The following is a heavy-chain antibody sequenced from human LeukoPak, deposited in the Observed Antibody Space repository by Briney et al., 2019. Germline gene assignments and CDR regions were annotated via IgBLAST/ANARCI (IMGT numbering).Heavy chain of an antibody. V-gene: IGHV3-7*03. D-gene: IGHD3-10*01. J-gene: IGHJ4*02. CDR2: IKQDGSEK. Sequence: GGSLRLSCAASGFTSSSYWMSWVRQAPGKGLEWVANIKQDGSEKYYVDSVKGRFTISRDNAKNSLYLQMNSLRAEDTAVYYCARTYGSGSLDYWGQGTLVTVSS. CDR1: GFTSSSYW. CDR3: ARTYGSGSLDY.